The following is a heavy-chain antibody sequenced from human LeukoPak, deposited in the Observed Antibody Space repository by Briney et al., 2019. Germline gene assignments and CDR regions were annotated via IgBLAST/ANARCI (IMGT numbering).Heavy chain of an antibody. J-gene: IGHJ4*02. CDR1: GFTFSSYS. CDR2: ISSSSSYI. D-gene: IGHD1-26*01. Sequence: GGSLRLPCAASGFTFSSYSMNWVRQAPGKGLEWVSSISSSSSYIYYADSVKGRFTISRDNAKNSLYLQMNSLRAEDTAVYYCARAGSGSYDFDYWGQGTLVTISS. CDR3: ARAGSGSYDFDY. V-gene: IGHV3-21*01.